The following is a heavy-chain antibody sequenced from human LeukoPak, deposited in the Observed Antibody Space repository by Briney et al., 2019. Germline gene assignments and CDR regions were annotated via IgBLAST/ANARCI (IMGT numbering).Heavy chain of an antibody. CDR2: IKHDGSEK. V-gene: IGHV3-7*01. J-gene: IGHJ4*02. CDR3: ARGAKNTNYSQDYFDQ. D-gene: IGHD5-24*01. CDR1: GFTFSSYW. Sequence: PGGSLRLSCAASGFTFSSYWMTWVRQAPGKGLEWVANIKHDGSEKYYVDSVKGRFTISRDNAKSSLYLQMNSLRVEDTAVYYYARGAKNTNYSQDYFDQWGQGTLVTVS.